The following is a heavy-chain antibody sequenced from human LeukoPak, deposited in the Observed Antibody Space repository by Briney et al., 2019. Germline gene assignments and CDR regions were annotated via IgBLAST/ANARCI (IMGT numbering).Heavy chain of an antibody. CDR1: GFTFSSYA. CDR3: ARGGAAAGLLDY. D-gene: IGHD6-13*01. Sequence: PGGSLRLSCAASGFTFSSYAMTWVRQAPGKGLEWVSSISPSGSTTYYADSVKGRFTISRDNSKNTLYLQMNSLRAEDTAVYYCARGGAAAGLLDYWGQGTLVTVSS. CDR2: ISPSGSTT. V-gene: IGHV3-23*01. J-gene: IGHJ4*02.